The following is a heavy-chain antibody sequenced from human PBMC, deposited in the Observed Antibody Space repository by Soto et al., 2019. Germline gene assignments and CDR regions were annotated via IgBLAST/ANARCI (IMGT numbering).Heavy chain of an antibody. CDR2: ISYSGTT. Sequence: SETLSLTCTVSGDSISSINNYWSWIRQPPGEGLEWIGFISYSGTTSYSPSLKSRVAISLDTSKNQFSLSLNFVTAADTAVYYCARGRGYSYGRHPWGQVSLVTVS. J-gene: IGHJ5*02. V-gene: IGHV4-30-4*01. D-gene: IGHD5-18*01. CDR1: GDSISSINNY. CDR3: ARGRGYSYGRHP.